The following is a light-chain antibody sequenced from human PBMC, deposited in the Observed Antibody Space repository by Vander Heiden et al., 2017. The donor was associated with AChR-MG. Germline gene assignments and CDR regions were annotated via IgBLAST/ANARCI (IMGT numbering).Light chain of an antibody. J-gene: IGKJ1*01. CDR1: QNISSY. CDR2: AAS. Sequence: DIQMTQSPSSLSASVGDRVTITCRASQNISSYLNWYQQKPGKAPKLLIYAASSLQSGVPSRFSGSGSGTDFTLTISSLQPEDFATYYCQQSSSSPRTFGQGTKVEIK. CDR3: QQSSSSPRT. V-gene: IGKV1-39*01.